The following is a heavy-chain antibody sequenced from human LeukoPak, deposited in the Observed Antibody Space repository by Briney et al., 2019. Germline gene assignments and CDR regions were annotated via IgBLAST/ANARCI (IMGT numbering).Heavy chain of an antibody. Sequence: GGSLRLSCAASGFTFSSYAMNWVRQAPGKGLQWVSAISGSGSSTYYADSVKGRFTISRDNSKNNLFLQMNSLRAEDTAVYYLAKGKKVGGPYGPDFRGQGTLVTVSS. J-gene: IGHJ4*02. D-gene: IGHD4-17*01. CDR3: AKGKKVGGPYGPDF. CDR2: ISGSGSST. V-gene: IGHV3-23*01. CDR1: GFTFSSYA.